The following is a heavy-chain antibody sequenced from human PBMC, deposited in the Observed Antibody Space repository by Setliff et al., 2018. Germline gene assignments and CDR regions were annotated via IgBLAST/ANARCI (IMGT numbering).Heavy chain of an antibody. CDR3: AREGVDIRSSTDYRYYMDV. J-gene: IGHJ6*03. CDR2: TIPMFGTT. V-gene: IGHV1-69*05. CDR1: GGTFSSYG. D-gene: IGHD5-12*01. Sequence: SVKVSCKASGGTFSSYGISWVRQAPGQGLEWMGGTIPMFGTTNYARKFQGRVTIITDESMSTAYMQLSSLGSEDTAVYYCAREGVDIRSSTDYRYYMDVWGKGTTVTVSS.